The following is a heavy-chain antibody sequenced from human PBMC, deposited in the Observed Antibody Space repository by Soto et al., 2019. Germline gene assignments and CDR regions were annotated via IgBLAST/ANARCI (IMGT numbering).Heavy chain of an antibody. CDR2: IGASGDIT. J-gene: IGHJ6*02. Sequence: EVQLLESGGGLVQPGESLRLSCAASGLTFSNYPMTWVRQAPGKGLEWVSGIGASGDITYYADSVKDRFTITRNNTKNTQLLKMNRRKAEATAIYYFANIRKRPILVYNYGMDVWGQGTTVIVSS. V-gene: IGHV3-23*01. D-gene: IGHD6-25*01. CDR3: ANIRKRPILVYNYGMDV. CDR1: GLTFSNYP.